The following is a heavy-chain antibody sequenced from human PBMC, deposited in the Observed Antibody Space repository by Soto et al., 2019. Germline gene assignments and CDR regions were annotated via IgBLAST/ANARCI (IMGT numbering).Heavy chain of an antibody. CDR3: AKSVGTYGDNTERAERFDP. J-gene: IGHJ5*02. V-gene: IGHV3-23*01. CDR2: ITDAGGRT. CDR1: GIIFNNYA. D-gene: IGHD4-17*01. Sequence: GGSLRLSCAASGIIFNNYAMSWVRQAPGKGLEWVSVITDAGGRTYYAASAQGRFTISRDNSKNTLYLQMHSLRAEDTAIYYCAKSVGTYGDNTERAERFDPWGQGTLVTVSS.